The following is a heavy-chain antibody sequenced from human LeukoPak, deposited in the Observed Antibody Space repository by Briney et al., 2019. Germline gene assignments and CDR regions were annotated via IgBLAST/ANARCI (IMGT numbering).Heavy chain of an antibody. CDR1: GFSVSNYY. Sequence: GGSLRLSCAASGFSVSNYYMSWVRQAPWKGLEWVANIKQDGSEKYYVDSVKGRFTISRDNAKNSLYLQMNSLRAEDTAVYYCARDHFLRGVVGATTLDYWGQGTLVTVSS. V-gene: IGHV3-7*01. CDR2: IKQDGSEK. CDR3: ARDHFLRGVVGATTLDY. D-gene: IGHD1-26*01. J-gene: IGHJ4*02.